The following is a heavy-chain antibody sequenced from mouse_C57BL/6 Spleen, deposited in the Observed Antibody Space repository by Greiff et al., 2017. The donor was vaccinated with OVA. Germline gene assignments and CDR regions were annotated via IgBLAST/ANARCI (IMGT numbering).Heavy chain of an antibody. CDR2: ISHGGRST. Sequence: EVKLQESGGGLVKPGGSLKLSCAASGFTFSSYAMSWVRQTPEKSLEWVATISHGGRSTYYPDNVKGRFTISRDNSKNKLYMQMSNLKSEDTAMYYCAREPECDMDYWGQGTTVTVSS. V-gene: IGHV5-4*01. J-gene: IGHJ4*01. CDR3: AREPECDMDY. D-gene: IGHD6-1*01. CDR1: GFTFSSYA.